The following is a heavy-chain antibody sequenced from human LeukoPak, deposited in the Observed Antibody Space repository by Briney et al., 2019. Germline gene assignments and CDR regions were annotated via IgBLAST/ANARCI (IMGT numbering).Heavy chain of an antibody. Sequence: GGSLRLSCAASGFTVSSNYMSWVRQAPGKGLEWVSLIYSGVVTYYADSVKCRFIISRDNSKNTLFLQMNSLRAEDTAVYYCARAPSGWSDYWYFDLWGRGTLVTVSS. CDR2: IYSGVVT. D-gene: IGHD6-19*01. V-gene: IGHV3-53*01. CDR1: GFTVSSNY. CDR3: ARAPSGWSDYWYFDL. J-gene: IGHJ2*01.